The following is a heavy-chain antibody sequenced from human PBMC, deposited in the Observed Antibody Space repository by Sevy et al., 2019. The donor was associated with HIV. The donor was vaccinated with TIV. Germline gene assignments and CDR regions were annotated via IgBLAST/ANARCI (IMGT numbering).Heavy chain of an antibody. J-gene: IGHJ5*02. V-gene: IGHV3-21*01. D-gene: IGHD6-6*01. CDR1: GFTFSSYS. CDR3: ARGWRVAARPGWFDP. CDR2: ISSSSSYI. Sequence: GGSLRLSCAASGFTFSSYSMNWVRQAPGKGLEWVSSISSSSSYIYYADSVKGRFTISRDNAKNSLYLQMNSLRAEDAAVYYCARGWRVAARPGWFDPWGQGTLVTVSS.